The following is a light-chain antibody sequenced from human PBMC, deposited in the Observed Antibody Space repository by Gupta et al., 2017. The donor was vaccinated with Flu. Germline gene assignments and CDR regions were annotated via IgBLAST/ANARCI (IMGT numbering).Light chain of an antibody. CDR1: QSLVYSDGNIY. Sequence: EVVSTQSPPSLPVTLGQPASISCRSSQSLVYSDGNIYLHWFQQRPGQSPRRLIYQVSHRESGVPDRFSGSGSGTDFTLKISRVEAEDVGVYYCMQGSRWPWAFGQGTKVEIK. CDR3: MQGSRWPWA. CDR2: QVS. V-gene: IGKV2-30*01. J-gene: IGKJ1*01.